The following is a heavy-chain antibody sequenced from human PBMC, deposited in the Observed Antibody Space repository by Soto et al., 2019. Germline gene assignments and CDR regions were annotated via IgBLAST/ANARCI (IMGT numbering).Heavy chain of an antibody. V-gene: IGHV1-69*13. J-gene: IGHJ3*02. CDR3: ARETLYYDSSGYYPDDAFDI. Sequence: SVKVSCKASGGTFSSYAISWVRQAPGQGLEWMGGIIPIFGTANYAQKFQGRVTITADESTSTAYMELSSLRSEDTAVYYCARETLYYDSSGYYPDDAFDIWGQGTMVTVSS. D-gene: IGHD3-22*01. CDR2: IIPIFGTA. CDR1: GGTFSSYA.